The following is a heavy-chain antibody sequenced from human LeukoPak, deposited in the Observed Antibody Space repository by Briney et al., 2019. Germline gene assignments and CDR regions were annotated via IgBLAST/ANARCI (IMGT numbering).Heavy chain of an antibody. V-gene: IGHV4-4*02. D-gene: IGHD3-10*01. J-gene: IGHJ4*02. CDR2: IYHSGST. CDR1: GGSISTKNS. Sequence: SETLSLTCAVSGGSISTKNSWSWVRQPPGKGLEWIGEIYHSGSTNYNPSLKSRVTISVDKSKNQFSPKLSSVTAADTAVYYCAGKAYGSGRTFDYWGQGTLVTVSS. CDR3: AGKAYGSGRTFDY.